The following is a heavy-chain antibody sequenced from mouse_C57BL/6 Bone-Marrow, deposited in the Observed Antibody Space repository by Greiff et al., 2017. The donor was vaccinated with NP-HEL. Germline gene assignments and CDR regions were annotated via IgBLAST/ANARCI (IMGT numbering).Heavy chain of an antibody. V-gene: IGHV1-19*01. Sequence: VQLQQSGPVLVKPGASVKMSCKASGYTFTDYYMNWVKQSHGKSLEWIGVINPYNGGTSYNQKFKGKATLTVDKSSSTAYMELNSLTSEDSAVYYCARDTTVWAMDYWGQGTSVTVSS. CDR1: GYTFTDYY. CDR2: INPYNGGT. D-gene: IGHD1-1*01. J-gene: IGHJ4*01. CDR3: ARDTTVWAMDY.